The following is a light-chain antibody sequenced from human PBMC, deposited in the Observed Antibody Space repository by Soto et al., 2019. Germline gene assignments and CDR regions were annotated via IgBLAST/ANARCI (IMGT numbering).Light chain of an antibody. CDR3: QQYGGSPPYT. CDR1: QSVSSSY. CDR2: GAS. J-gene: IGKJ2*01. V-gene: IGKV3-20*01. Sequence: EIVLRQSPGTLSLSPGERATLSCRASQSVSSSYLAWYQQKPGQAPRLLIYGASSRATGIPDRFSGSGSGTDFTLTISRLEPADFAVYYCQQYGGSPPYTFGQGTKLEIK.